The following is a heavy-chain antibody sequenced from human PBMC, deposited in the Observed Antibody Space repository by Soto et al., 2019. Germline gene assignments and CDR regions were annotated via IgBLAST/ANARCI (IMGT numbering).Heavy chain of an antibody. Sequence: GGSLRLSCAASGFTFSSYSMNWVRQAPGKGLEWVSYISSSSTIYYADSVKGRFTISRDNAKNSLYLQMNSLRAEDTAVYYCARDFTTVTTIYYYYMDVWGKGTTVTVSS. J-gene: IGHJ6*03. CDR1: GFTFSSYS. D-gene: IGHD4-4*01. CDR2: ISSSSTI. CDR3: ARDFTTVTTIYYYYMDV. V-gene: IGHV3-48*01.